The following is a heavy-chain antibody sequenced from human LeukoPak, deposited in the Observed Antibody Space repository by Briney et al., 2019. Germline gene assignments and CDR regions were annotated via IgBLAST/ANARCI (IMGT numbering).Heavy chain of an antibody. D-gene: IGHD5-24*01. J-gene: IGHJ4*02. CDR1: GYTFTSYD. CDR2: MNPNSGNT. Sequence: GASVKVSCTASGYTFTSYDINWVRQATGPGLEWMGWMNPNSGNTGYAQKFQGRVTMTSNTSISTAYMELSSLRSEDTAVYYCARATRSPRAFDYWGQGTLVTVSS. V-gene: IGHV1-8*01. CDR3: ARATRSPRAFDY.